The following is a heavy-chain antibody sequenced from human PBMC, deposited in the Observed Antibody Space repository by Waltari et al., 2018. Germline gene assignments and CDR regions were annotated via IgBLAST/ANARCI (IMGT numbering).Heavy chain of an antibody. J-gene: IGHJ4*02. Sequence: QVQLVESGGGVVQPGGSLRLSCAASGFTFSSYGMHWVRQAPGKGLEWVAFIRYDGSNKYYADSVKGRFTISRDNSKNTLYLQMNSLRAEDTAVYYCAKDTRVGAQTRGRSYYFDYWGQGTLVTVSS. D-gene: IGHD1-26*01. CDR3: AKDTRVGAQTRGRSYYFDY. V-gene: IGHV3-30*02. CDR2: IRYDGSNK. CDR1: GFTFSSYG.